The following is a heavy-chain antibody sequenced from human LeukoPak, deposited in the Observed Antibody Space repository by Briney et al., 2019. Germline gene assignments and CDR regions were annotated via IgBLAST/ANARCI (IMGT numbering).Heavy chain of an antibody. CDR3: ARSLATSYYYMDV. CDR1: GFTFSNYA. D-gene: IGHD5-12*01. Sequence: GGSLRLSCAASGFTFSNYAMHWVRQAPGKGLEWVAVISYDGSNKFYADSVKGRFTISRDNSKNTLHLQMNSLRAEDTAVYYCARSLATSYYYMDVWGKGTTVTISS. CDR2: ISYDGSNK. V-gene: IGHV3-30*04. J-gene: IGHJ6*03.